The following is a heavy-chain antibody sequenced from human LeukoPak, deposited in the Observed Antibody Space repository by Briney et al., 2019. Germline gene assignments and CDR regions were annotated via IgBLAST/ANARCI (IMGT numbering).Heavy chain of an antibody. D-gene: IGHD3-10*01. CDR3: ARPTTRWFGELSPDAFDI. J-gene: IGHJ3*02. CDR2: IIPILGIA. Sequence: SMKVSCKASGGTFSSYTISWVRQAPGQGLEWMGRIIPILGIANYAQKFQGRVTITADKSTSTAYMELSSLRSEDTAVYYCARPTTRWFGELSPDAFDIWGQGTMVTVSS. CDR1: GGTFSSYT. V-gene: IGHV1-69*02.